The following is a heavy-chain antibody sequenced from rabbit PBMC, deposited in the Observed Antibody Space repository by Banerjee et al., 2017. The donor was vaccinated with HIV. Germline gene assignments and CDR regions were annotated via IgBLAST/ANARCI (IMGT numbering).Heavy chain of an antibody. CDR3: ARCATDTGGGYSL. J-gene: IGHJ4*01. Sequence: QEQLEESGGGLVKPEGSLTLSCTASGFSFSNKYVMCWVRQAPGKGLEWIACINTNSGNAVYASWAKGRFTISKTSSPTVTLQMTSLTAADTATYFCARCATDTGGGYSLWGPGTLVTVS. D-gene: IGHD7-1*01. V-gene: IGHV1S45*01. CDR2: INTNSGNA. CDR1: GFSFSNKYV.